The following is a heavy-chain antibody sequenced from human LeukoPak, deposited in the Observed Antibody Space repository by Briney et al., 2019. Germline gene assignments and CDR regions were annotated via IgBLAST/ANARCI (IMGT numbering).Heavy chain of an antibody. Sequence: GESLKISCKGSGYSFTSYWIGWARQMPGKGLEWMGIIYPGDSNTRYSPYFQGQVTISADKSTSTAYLQWSSLKASNTAMYYCASGLVRGPGGTPFDYWGEGTLVTVSS. D-gene: IGHD3-10*01. CDR1: GYSFTSYW. CDR2: IYPGDSNT. J-gene: IGHJ4*02. CDR3: ASGLVRGPGGTPFDY. V-gene: IGHV5-51*01.